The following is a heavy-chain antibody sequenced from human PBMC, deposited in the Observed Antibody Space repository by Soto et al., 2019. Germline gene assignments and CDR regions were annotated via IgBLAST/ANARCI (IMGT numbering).Heavy chain of an antibody. CDR3: ARSYGGNSQFDY. D-gene: IGHD2-21*02. J-gene: IGHJ4*02. CDR2: IYHSGST. Sequence: QLQLQESGSGLVKPSQTLSLTCAVSGGSISSGGYSWSWIRQPPGKGLEWIGYIYHSGSTYYNPSLKSRVTISVNRAKNQFSLKLSSVTAADTAVYYCARSYGGNSQFDYWGQGTLVTVSS. V-gene: IGHV4-30-2*01. CDR1: GGSISSGGYS.